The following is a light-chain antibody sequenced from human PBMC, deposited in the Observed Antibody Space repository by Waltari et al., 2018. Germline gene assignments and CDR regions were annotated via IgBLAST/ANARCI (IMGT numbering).Light chain of an antibody. V-gene: IGLV3-1*01. Sequence: SYDLTQPHSVSVSPGQTASITCSGDKLGDKFVCWYQQKPGQSPVLVIYQDSKRPSGIAERFSVSNSGNTATLTISWTHDMDEAHYYCQAWDSSTSVIFGGGTKLTVL. CDR1: KLGDKF. CDR2: QDS. CDR3: QAWDSSTSVI. J-gene: IGLJ2*01.